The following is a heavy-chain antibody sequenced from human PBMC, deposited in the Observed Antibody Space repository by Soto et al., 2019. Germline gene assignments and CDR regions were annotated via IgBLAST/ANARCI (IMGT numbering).Heavy chain of an antibody. CDR1: GGTFSSYA. J-gene: IGHJ4*02. Sequence: QVQLVKSGAEVKKPGSSVKVSCKASGGTFSSYAISWVRQAPGQGLEWMGGIIPIFGTANYAQKFQGRVTITADKSTSTAYMELSSLRSEDTAVYYCARVGNWNNRSYYFDYWGQGTLVTVSS. V-gene: IGHV1-69*06. CDR2: IIPIFGTA. D-gene: IGHD1-1*01. CDR3: ARVGNWNNRSYYFDY.